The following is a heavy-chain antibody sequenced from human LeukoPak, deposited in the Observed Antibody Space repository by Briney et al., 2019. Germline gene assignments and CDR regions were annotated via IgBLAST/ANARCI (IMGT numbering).Heavy chain of an antibody. CDR2: ISGNNDNP. J-gene: IGHJ4*02. Sequence: ASVKVSCKASGYIFSNFGISWVRQAPGQGLEWMGWISGNNDNPNYGQKFQGRFTVTSDSSTRTAYMELKRLRSDDTAVYYCARDGTSTDDYWGQGTLVTVSS. CDR1: GYIFSNFG. V-gene: IGHV1-18*01. D-gene: IGHD2-2*01. CDR3: ARDGTSTDDY.